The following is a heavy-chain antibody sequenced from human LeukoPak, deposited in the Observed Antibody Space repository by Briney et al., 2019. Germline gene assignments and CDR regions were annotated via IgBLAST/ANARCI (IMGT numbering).Heavy chain of an antibody. D-gene: IGHD3-10*01. V-gene: IGHV2-70*11. J-gene: IGHJ6*02. CDR3: ARTAYYYGSGSRPSGMDV. CDR1: GFSLSTSGMC. CDR2: IDWDDDK. Sequence: SGPALVKPTQTLTLTCTFSGFSLSTSGMCVSWIRQPPGKALEWLARIDWDDDKYYSTSLKTRLTISKDTSKNQVVLTMTNMDPVDTATYYCARTAYYYGSGSRPSGMDVWGQGTTVTVSS.